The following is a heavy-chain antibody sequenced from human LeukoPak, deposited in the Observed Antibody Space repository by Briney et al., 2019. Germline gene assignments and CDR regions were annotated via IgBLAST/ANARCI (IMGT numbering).Heavy chain of an antibody. D-gene: IGHD4-17*01. Sequence: GGSLRLSCAASGFTFSSYSMNWVRQAPGKGLEWVANIKQDGSEKYYVDSVKGRFTISRDNAKNSLYLQMNSLRAEDTAVYYCAREGTTVVTRHLDYWGQGTLVTVSS. CDR2: IKQDGSEK. CDR3: AREGTTVVTRHLDY. J-gene: IGHJ4*02. V-gene: IGHV3-7*01. CDR1: GFTFSSYS.